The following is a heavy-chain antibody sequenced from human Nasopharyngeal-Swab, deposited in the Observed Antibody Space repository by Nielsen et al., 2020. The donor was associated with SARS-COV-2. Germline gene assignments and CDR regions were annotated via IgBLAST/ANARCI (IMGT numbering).Heavy chain of an antibody. Sequence: SETLSLTCAAYGWSFSGYHWSWIRQPPGKGLEWIGEINHSGSTNYNPSLKRRVTISVDTAKNQFSLKLSTVTAADTAVYYCARTWRYSRSWYGEYYYYGMDVWGQGTTVTVSS. CDR3: ARTWRYSRSWYGEYYYYGMDV. V-gene: IGHV4-34*01. D-gene: IGHD6-13*01. CDR2: INHSGST. J-gene: IGHJ6*02. CDR1: GWSFSGYH.